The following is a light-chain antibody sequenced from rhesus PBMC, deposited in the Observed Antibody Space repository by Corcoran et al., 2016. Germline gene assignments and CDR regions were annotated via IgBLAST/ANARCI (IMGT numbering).Light chain of an antibody. V-gene: IGKV1-69*01. Sequence: DIQMTQSPSSLSGSVGDRVTITCRASQGIRKWLAWYQQKPGKVPKLLIYKASNLETGVPSRFSGSGSGTDVTLTISSLQPEDIATYYCQQHDTSPWTFGQGTKVEIK. J-gene: IGKJ1*01. CDR1: QGIRKW. CDR2: KAS. CDR3: QQHDTSPWT.